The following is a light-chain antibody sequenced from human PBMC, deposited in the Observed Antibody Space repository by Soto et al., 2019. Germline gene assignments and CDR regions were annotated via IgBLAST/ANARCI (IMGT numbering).Light chain of an antibody. CDR3: HQYGNSPWT. CDR1: QSTFSNY. V-gene: IGKV3-20*01. CDR2: ETS. J-gene: IGKJ1*01. Sequence: ETVLTQSPGTLSLSPGERASLSCRASQSTFSNYLAWFQKKPGQAPRLIIYETSNRATGVPDRFSDSGSGTDFTLTISRLEPEDFAVYYCHQYGNSPWTLGQGTKVEI.